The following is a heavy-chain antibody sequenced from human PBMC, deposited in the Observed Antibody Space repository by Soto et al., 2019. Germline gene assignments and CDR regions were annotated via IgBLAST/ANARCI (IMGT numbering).Heavy chain of an antibody. CDR3: AKMGGYYDTSGKRYFDY. V-gene: IGHV3-23*01. CDR1: RFTFSKYA. CDR2: VSAGGTYT. J-gene: IGHJ4*02. D-gene: IGHD3-22*01. Sequence: EVQLLESWGGLVQPGGSLRLSCAASRFTFSKYAMSWVRQAPGKGLEWVSVVSAGGTYTYYADSVKGRFTISRDNSKNPLYLQMNTLRAEDTAVYYCAKMGGYYDTSGKRYFDYWGQGTLVTVSS.